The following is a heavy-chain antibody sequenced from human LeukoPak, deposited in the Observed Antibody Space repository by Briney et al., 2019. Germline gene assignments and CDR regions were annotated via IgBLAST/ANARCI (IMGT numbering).Heavy chain of an antibody. CDR2: ISYDGSNK. V-gene: IGHV3-30*18. Sequence: PGRSLRLSCAASGFTFSSYGMHGVRQAPGKGLEWVAVISYDGSNKYYADSVKGRFTISRDNSKNTLYLQMNSLRAEDTAVYYCANQPYYYGSGSYPGMDVWGKGTTVTVSS. CDR1: GFTFSSYG. D-gene: IGHD3-10*01. J-gene: IGHJ6*04. CDR3: ANQPYYYGSGSYPGMDV.